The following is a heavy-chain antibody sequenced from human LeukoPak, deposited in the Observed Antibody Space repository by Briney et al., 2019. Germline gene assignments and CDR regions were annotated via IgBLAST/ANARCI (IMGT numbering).Heavy chain of an antibody. V-gene: IGHV3-43*02. D-gene: IGHD5-12*01. Sequence: ISGSGGSTYYADSVKGRFTISRDNSKNSLYLQMNSLRTEDTALYYCAKEEVADDAFDIWGQGTMVTVSS. CDR2: ISGSGGST. J-gene: IGHJ3*02. CDR3: AKEEVADDAFDI.